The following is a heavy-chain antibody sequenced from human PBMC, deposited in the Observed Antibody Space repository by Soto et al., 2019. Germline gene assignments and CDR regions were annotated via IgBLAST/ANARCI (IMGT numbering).Heavy chain of an antibody. CDR2: IYYSGST. Sequence: QVQLQESGPGLVKPSQTLSLTCTVSGGSISSGGYYWSWIRQHPGKGLEWIGYIYYSGSTYYNPSLKSRVTISVDTSKNQFPLKLSAVTAADTAVYYCARDSITILPGRYYMDVWGKGTTVTVSS. CDR1: GGSISSGGYY. J-gene: IGHJ6*03. D-gene: IGHD3-3*01. CDR3: ARDSITILPGRYYMDV. V-gene: IGHV4-31*03.